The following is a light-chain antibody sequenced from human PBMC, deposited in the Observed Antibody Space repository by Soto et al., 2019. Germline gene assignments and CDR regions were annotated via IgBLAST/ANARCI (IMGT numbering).Light chain of an antibody. Sequence: AIRMTPSPSSFSASTGDRVTITCRASQDFSSHLAWYQQKPGKAPKVLIYDASTLQSGVPSRFSGAGSGTDFTLTISSLQSEDFATYYCQQYHSYPFSFGQGTKL. CDR1: QDFSSH. J-gene: IGKJ2*01. CDR2: DAS. CDR3: QQYHSYPFS. V-gene: IGKV1-8*01.